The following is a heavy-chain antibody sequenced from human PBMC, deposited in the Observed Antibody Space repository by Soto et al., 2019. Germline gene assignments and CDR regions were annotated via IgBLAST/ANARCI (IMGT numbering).Heavy chain of an antibody. CDR3: ARGALRYFDWLKRYNWFDP. CDR1: GGSISSGGYY. D-gene: IGHD3-9*01. CDR2: IYYSGST. V-gene: IGHV4-31*03. J-gene: IGHJ5*02. Sequence: TSETLSLTCTVSGGSISSGGYYWSWIRQHPGKGLEWIGYIYYSGSTYYNPSLKSRVTISVDTSKNQFSLKLSSVTAADTAVYYCARGALRYFDWLKRYNWFDPWGQGTLVTVSS.